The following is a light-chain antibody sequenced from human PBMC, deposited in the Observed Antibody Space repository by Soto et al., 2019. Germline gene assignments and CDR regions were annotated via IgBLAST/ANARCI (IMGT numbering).Light chain of an antibody. V-gene: IGKV1-27*01. CDR1: QGISNY. J-gene: IGKJ1*01. CDR3: QKYNSAPWT. CDR2: VAS. Sequence: DIQMTQSPSSLSASVGDRVTITCRASQGISNYLALYQQQPGKVPKLLIYVASTLQSGVPSRFSGSGSGTDFTLTISSRQPEDVATYYCQKYNSAPWTFGQGTKVEIK.